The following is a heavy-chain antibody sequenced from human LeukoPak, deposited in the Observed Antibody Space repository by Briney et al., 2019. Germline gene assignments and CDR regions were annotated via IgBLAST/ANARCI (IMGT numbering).Heavy chain of an antibody. V-gene: IGHV4-34*01. CDR3: ARGGYSNYGIAMGYFDY. D-gene: IGHD4-11*01. Sequence: SETLSLTCAVYGGSFSGYYWGWIRQPPGKGLEWIGEINHSGSTNYNPSLKSRVTISVDTSKNQFSLKLSSVTAADTAVYYCARGGYSNYGIAMGYFDYWGQGTLVTVSS. CDR1: GGSFSGYY. CDR2: INHSGST. J-gene: IGHJ4*02.